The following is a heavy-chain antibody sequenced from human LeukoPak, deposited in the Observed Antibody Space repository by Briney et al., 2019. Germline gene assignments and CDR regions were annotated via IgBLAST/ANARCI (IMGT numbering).Heavy chain of an antibody. CDR2: SRNKANGYTT. CDR1: GFPFSDHY. V-gene: IGHV3-72*01. D-gene: IGHD6-19*01. J-gene: IGHJ4*02. Sequence: PGGSLRLSCAGSGFPFSDHYMDWVRQAPGKGLEWVGRSRNKANGYTTEYAASVKGRFTISRDDSKNSLYLQMNSLRTEDTAVYYCARPYSSGWSGSYFDYWGQGTLVTVSS. CDR3: ARPYSSGWSGSYFDY.